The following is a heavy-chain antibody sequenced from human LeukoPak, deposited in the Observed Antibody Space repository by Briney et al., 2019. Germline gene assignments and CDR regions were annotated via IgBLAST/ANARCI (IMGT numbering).Heavy chain of an antibody. D-gene: IGHD4-23*01. J-gene: IGHJ4*02. Sequence: GRSLRLSCAASGFTFSSYGMHWVRQAPGKGLEWVAVIWCDGSNNYYADSVKGRFTISRDNSKNTLYLQMNSLRAEDTAVYYCASLAQGYGGNSAFPFDYWGQGTLVTVSS. CDR2: IWCDGSNN. CDR1: GFTFSSYG. CDR3: ASLAQGYGGNSAFPFDY. V-gene: IGHV3-33*01.